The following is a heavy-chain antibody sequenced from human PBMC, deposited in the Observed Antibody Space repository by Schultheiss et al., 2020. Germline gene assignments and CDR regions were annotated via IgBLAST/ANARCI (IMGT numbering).Heavy chain of an antibody. Sequence: SETLSLTCTVSGGSISSGSYYWSWIRQPAGKGLEWIGRIYTSGSTNYNPSLKSRVTISVDTSKNQFSLKLSSVTAADTAVYYCASSMNWSGFDYWGQGTLVTVSS. J-gene: IGHJ4*02. V-gene: IGHV4-61*02. D-gene: IGHD3-3*01. CDR3: ASSMNWSGFDY. CDR2: IYTSGST. CDR1: GGSISSGSYY.